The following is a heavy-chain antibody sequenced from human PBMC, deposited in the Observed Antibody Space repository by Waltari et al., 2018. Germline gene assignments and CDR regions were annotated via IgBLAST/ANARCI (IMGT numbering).Heavy chain of an antibody. CDR1: GLTFSSYW. Sequence: EVQLVESGGGLVQPGGSLRRSCAASGLTFSSYWISWVRKAPGKGLEWVANIKKDGSEKYDVDSVKGRFPISRDNAKNSLYLQMNSLRAEDTAVYYCARDQNGGNSGWFAFDIWGQGTMVTVSS. J-gene: IGHJ3*02. CDR3: ARDQNGGNSGWFAFDI. CDR2: IKKDGSEK. D-gene: IGHD2-21*02. V-gene: IGHV3-7*01.